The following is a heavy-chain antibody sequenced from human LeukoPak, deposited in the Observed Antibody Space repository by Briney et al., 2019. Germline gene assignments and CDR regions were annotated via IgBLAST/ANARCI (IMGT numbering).Heavy chain of an antibody. CDR1: GYTFTSYA. V-gene: IGHV1-3*01. D-gene: IGHD3-22*01. Sequence: ASVKVSCKASGYTFTSYAMHWVRHAPGQRLEWMGWINAGNGNTKYSQKFQGRVTITRDTSASTAYMELSSLRSEDTAVYYCARSGVVIEKFDFDYWGQGPLVTVSS. CDR2: INAGNGNT. J-gene: IGHJ4*02. CDR3: ARSGVVIEKFDFDY.